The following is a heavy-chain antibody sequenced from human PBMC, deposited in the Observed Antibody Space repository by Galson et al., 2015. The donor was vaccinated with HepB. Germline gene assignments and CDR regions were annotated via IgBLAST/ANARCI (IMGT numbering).Heavy chain of an antibody. CDR2: ISYDGSNK. CDR1: GFTFSSYA. J-gene: IGHJ5*02. D-gene: IGHD6-13*01. V-gene: IGHV3-30-3*01. CDR3: ARTSSWYWFDP. Sequence: SLRLSCAASGFTFSSYAMHWVRQAPGKGLEWVAVISYDGSNKYYADSVKGRFTISRDNSKNTLYLQMNSLRAEDTAVYYCARTSSWYWFDPWGQGTLVTVSS.